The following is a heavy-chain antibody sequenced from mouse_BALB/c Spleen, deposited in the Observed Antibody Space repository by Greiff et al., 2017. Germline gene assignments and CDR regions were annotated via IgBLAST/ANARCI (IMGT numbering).Heavy chain of an antibody. J-gene: IGHJ4*01. V-gene: IGHV3-2*02. CDR2: ISYSGST. Sequence: EVKLMESGPGLVKPSQSLSLTCTVTGYSITSDYAWNWIRQFPGNKLEWMGYISYSGSTSYNPSLKSRISITRDTSKNQFFLQLNSVTTEDTATYYCDGYYRYYAMDYWGQGTSVTVSS. D-gene: IGHD2-3*01. CDR3: DGYYRYYAMDY. CDR1: GYSITSDYA.